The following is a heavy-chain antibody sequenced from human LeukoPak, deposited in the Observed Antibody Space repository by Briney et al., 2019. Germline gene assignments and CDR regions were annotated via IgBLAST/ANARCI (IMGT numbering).Heavy chain of an antibody. CDR3: AKTSSIARDGYNNNYYYYGMDV. CDR2: ISGSGGST. D-gene: IGHD5-24*01. Sequence: GGSLRLSCAASGFTFSSYAVSWVRQAPGKGLEWVSAISGSGGSTYYADSVKGRFTISRDNSKNTLYLQMNSLRAEDTAVYYCAKTSSIARDGYNNNYYYYGMDVWGQGTTVTVSS. V-gene: IGHV3-23*01. CDR1: GFTFSSYA. J-gene: IGHJ6*02.